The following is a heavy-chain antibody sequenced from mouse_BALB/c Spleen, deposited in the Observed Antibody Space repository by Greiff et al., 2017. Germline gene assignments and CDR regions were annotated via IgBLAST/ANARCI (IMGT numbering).Heavy chain of an antibody. J-gene: IGHJ4*01. Sequence: QVQLQQSGPELVKPGASVKISCKASGYAFSSSWMNWVKQRPGQGLEWIGRIYPGDGDTNYNGKFKGKATLTADKSSSTAYMQLSSLTSVDSAVYFCARSRYDGAMDYWGQGTSVTVSS. CDR3: ARSRYDGAMDY. CDR1: GYAFSSSW. V-gene: IGHV1-82*01. D-gene: IGHD2-14*01. CDR2: IYPGDGDT.